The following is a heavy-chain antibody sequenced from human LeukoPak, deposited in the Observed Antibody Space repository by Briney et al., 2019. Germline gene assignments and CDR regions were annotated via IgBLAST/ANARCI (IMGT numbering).Heavy chain of an antibody. Sequence: GGSLRLSCAASGFTFSDYSMNWVRQAPGKGLEWVSSISSRSSYIYNADSLKGRITISRDNAKNSLYLQMNSLRAEDTAVYYCATSEYSTGPFDSWGQGTLVTVSS. CDR1: GFTFSDYS. V-gene: IGHV3-21*01. D-gene: IGHD2-8*02. CDR3: ATSEYSTGPFDS. J-gene: IGHJ4*02. CDR2: ISSRSSYI.